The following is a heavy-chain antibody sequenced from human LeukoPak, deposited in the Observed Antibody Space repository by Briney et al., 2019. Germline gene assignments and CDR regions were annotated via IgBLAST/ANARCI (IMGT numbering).Heavy chain of an antibody. V-gene: IGHV4-61*02. CDR2: MSSSGIS. J-gene: IGHJ5*02. D-gene: IGHD6-19*01. CDR3: EKGAGPPWFDP. Sequence: PSQTLSLTSTVSNGSISSDTYSWSWIRQPDGKGLEWIERMSSSGISTYSPSLKSRVTISIDTSRNQFSMNLNPVTAADTAVYYCEKGAGPPWFDPWGQGTLVTVSS. CDR1: NGSISSDTYS.